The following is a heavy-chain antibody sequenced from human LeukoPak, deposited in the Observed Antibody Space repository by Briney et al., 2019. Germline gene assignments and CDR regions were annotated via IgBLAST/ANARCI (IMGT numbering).Heavy chain of an antibody. CDR2: INPNSGDT. D-gene: IGHD3/OR15-3a*01. CDR3: ARDHDFSTAYSFDP. V-gene: IGHV1-2*02. Sequence: ASVKVSCKASGYTFTGFYIHWVRQAPAQGLEWMGWINPNSGDTDYAQNLQGRVTMTGHTAISTAYMELNRLTSHDTAVYYCARDHDFSTAYSFDPWGQGTLVTVSS. CDR1: GYTFTGFY. J-gene: IGHJ5*02.